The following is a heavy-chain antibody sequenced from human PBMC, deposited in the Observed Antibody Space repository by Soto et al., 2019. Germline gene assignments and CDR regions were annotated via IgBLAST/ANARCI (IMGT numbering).Heavy chain of an antibody. V-gene: IGHV6-1*01. CDR2: TYYRSEWYN. CDR3: ARLGFNYDFLSGYYNVHHYYGIAV. D-gene: IGHD3-3*01. J-gene: IGHJ6*02. CDR1: GCSVSSNSAA. Sequence: SQTLSLTCAISGCSVSSNSAAWNWIRQSPSRGLEWLGRTYYRSEWYNDYAVQSRITINPDTSKNQFSLQVNSVTPEDTATYYCARLGFNYDFLSGYYNVHHYYGIAVWGQGTTVTVSS.